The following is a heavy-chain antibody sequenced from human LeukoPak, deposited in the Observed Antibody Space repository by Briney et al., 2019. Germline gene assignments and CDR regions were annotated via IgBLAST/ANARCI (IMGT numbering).Heavy chain of an antibody. J-gene: IGHJ4*02. CDR3: AKDWTFGVVSLFDY. V-gene: IGHV3-23*01. CDR1: GFTFSTYA. CDR2: VSDSGSGT. D-gene: IGHD3-3*01. Sequence: GGSLRLSCAASGFTFSTYAMSWVRQAPGRGLEWVSAVSDSGSGTYYADSVKGRFTISRDNSKNTLYLQMNSLRAEDTAVYYCAKDWTFGVVSLFDYWGQGTLVTVSP.